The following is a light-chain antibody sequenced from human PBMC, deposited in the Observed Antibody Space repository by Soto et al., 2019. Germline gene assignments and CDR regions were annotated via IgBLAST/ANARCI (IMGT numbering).Light chain of an antibody. CDR2: ATS. J-gene: IGKJ2*01. V-gene: IGKV1-39*01. CDR3: QQTYSAPPT. CDR1: QTISTY. Sequence: DIQMTQSPSSLSASVGDRVTITCRASQTISTYLNWYQLKPGKAPKLLIFATSSLESGVPSRFSGSRSGTDFTLTINSRLPEDFATYSCQQTYSAPPTFGQGTKLEI.